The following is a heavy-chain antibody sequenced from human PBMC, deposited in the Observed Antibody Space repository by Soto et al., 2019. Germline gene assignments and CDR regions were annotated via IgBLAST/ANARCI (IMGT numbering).Heavy chain of an antibody. D-gene: IGHD6-19*01. V-gene: IGHV5-51*01. CDR3: ARFPYHQFRSQRIAVAGPYPFSYFRH. CDR1: GYSFTSYW. J-gene: IGHJ1*01. Sequence: ESLKISCKGSGYSFTSYWIGWVRQMPGKGLEWMGIIYPGDSDTRYSPSFQGQVTISADKSISTAYLQWSSLKASDTAMYYCARFPYHQFRSQRIAVAGPYPFSYFRHWGQGTLVTVSS. CDR2: IYPGDSDT.